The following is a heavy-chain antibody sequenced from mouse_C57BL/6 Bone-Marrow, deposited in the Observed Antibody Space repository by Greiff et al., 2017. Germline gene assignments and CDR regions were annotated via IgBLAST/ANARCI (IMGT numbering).Heavy chain of an antibody. D-gene: IGHD2-3*01. J-gene: IGHJ3*01. Sequence: DVMLVESGGGLVKPGGSLKLSCAASGFTFSDYGMHWVRQAPEKGLEWVAYISSGSSTIYYADTVKGRFTISRDNAKNTLFLQMTSLRSEDTAMYYCAREDGYYVGFAYWGQGTLVTVSA. V-gene: IGHV5-17*01. CDR1: GFTFSDYG. CDR2: ISSGSSTI. CDR3: AREDGYYVGFAY.